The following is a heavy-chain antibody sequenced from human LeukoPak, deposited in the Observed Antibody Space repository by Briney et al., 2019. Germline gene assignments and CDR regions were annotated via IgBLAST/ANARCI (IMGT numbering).Heavy chain of an antibody. J-gene: IGHJ4*02. CDR3: AKDLQGPPSQNY. Sequence: GGSLRLSCAASGFTFSHYTMSWVRQAPGKGLEWVSGISGSGANTYYADSVKGRFTISRDNSKNTLYLQMNSLRAEDTAVYYCAKDLQGPPSQNYWGQGTLVTVSS. CDR2: ISGSGANT. V-gene: IGHV3-23*01. CDR1: GFTFSHYT.